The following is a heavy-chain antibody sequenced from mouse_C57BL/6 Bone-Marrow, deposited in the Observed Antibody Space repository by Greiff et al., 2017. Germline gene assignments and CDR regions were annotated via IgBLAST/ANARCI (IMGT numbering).Heavy chain of an antibody. V-gene: IGHV1-69*01. J-gene: IGHJ1*03. CDR2: IDPSDSYT. CDR3: SREGGMRNWFFDV. Sequence: QVQLQQPGAELVMPGASVKLSCKASGYTFTSYWMHWVKQRPGQGLEWIGEIDPSDSYTNYNQKFKGKSTLTVDKSSRTASMQLSSLTSEDSAVYCGSREGGMRNWFFDVWGTGTTVTVSS. CDR1: GYTFTSYW.